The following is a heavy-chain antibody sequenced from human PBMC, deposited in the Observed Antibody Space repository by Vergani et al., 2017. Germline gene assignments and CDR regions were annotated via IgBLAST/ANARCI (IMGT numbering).Heavy chain of an antibody. Sequence: QVQLVQSGAAVKKPGASAKVSCTASGYIFKNYYMHWLRLAPGQGFQWMGVVNFVTGAATSPQKFEGRITMTRDTSTATFYMDLSSLKYEDTAIYYCARSIGYCTSGSCRPYCFDWWGQGTLVTVSS. D-gene: IGHD2-15*01. V-gene: IGHV1-46*02. J-gene: IGHJ4*02. CDR1: GYIFKNYY. CDR2: VNFVTGAA. CDR3: ARSIGYCTSGSCRPYCFDW.